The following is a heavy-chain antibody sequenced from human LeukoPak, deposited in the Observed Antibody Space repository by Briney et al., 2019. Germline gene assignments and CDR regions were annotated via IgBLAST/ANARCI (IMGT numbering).Heavy chain of an antibody. CDR3: ARDGSSGNGNTAMVEDY. CDR2: IYYSGST. J-gene: IGHJ4*02. D-gene: IGHD5-18*01. CDR1: GGSISSYY. Sequence: SETLSLTCTVSGGSISSYYWSWIRQPPGKGLEWIGYIYYSGSTNYNPSLKSRVTISVDTSKNQFSLKLSSVTAADTAVYYCARDGSSGNGNTAMVEDYWGQGTLVTVSS. V-gene: IGHV4-59*12.